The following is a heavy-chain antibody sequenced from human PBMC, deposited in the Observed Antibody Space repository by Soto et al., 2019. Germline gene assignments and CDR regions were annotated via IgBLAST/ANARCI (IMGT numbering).Heavy chain of an antibody. CDR1: GASLSDNY. D-gene: IGHD3-10*01. V-gene: IGHV4-34*01. Sequence: SETLSLTCAVYGASLSDNYCTWLRQPPWKGLDWIGEINHSGITNYNPSLKSRVTISVDTSKNQLSLKLSSLTAADTAVYYCARVTWFRVHWFDPCGQGTLVTVSS. CDR2: INHSGIT. CDR3: ARVTWFRVHWFDP. J-gene: IGHJ5*02.